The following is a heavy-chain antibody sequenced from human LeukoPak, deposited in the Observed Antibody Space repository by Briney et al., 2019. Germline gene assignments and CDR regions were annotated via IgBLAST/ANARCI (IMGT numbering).Heavy chain of an antibody. J-gene: IGHJ4*02. CDR3: SRVGTYYRSLDS. Sequence: SETLSLTCTVSGGSINDASWNWIRQPPGQGLEWVGYIYHSGGTNYNTYLKSRVSISLDMSKNQFSLKLSPVTAAAAAAYYFSRVGTYYRSLDSWGQGTLVTVSS. D-gene: IGHD3-10*01. CDR2: IYHSGGT. CDR1: GGSINDAS. V-gene: IGHV4-59*01.